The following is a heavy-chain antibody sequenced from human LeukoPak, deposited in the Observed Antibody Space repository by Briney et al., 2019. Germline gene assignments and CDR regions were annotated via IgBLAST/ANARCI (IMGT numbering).Heavy chain of an antibody. Sequence: ASVKVSCKASGYTFTSYGISWVRQAPGQGLEWMGWISAYNGNTNYAQKLRGRVTMTTDTSTSTAYMELRSLRSDDTAVYYCARARGVVRGGDAFDIWGQGTMVTVSS. CDR2: ISAYNGNT. J-gene: IGHJ3*02. D-gene: IGHD3-10*01. CDR1: GYTFTSYG. V-gene: IGHV1-18*01. CDR3: ARARGVVRGGDAFDI.